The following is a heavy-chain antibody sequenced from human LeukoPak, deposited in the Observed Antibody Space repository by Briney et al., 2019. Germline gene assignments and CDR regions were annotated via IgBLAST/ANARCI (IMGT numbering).Heavy chain of an antibody. D-gene: IGHD1-26*01. Sequence: SETLSLTCTVSGSSISSYYWSWIRQPPGKGLEWIGYIYYSGSTNYNPSLKSRVTISVDTSKNQFSLKLSSVTAADTAVYYCACYSGSYWAAFHFWGQGTLVTVSS. V-gene: IGHV4-59*01. CDR3: ACYSGSYWAAFHF. CDR2: IYYSGST. CDR1: GSSISSYY. J-gene: IGHJ4*02.